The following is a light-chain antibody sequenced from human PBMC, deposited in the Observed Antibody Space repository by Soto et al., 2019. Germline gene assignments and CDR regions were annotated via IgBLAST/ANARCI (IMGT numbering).Light chain of an antibody. CDR1: QTISSSY. Sequence: EIVLTQSPGTLSLSPGERVTLSCRASQTISSSYLAWYQQRPGQAPRLLIYGTSSRATGIPDRFSGSGSGTDFTLTIGRLEHEDFAVYYCQQYSNSAKTFGQGTTVEIK. V-gene: IGKV3-20*01. J-gene: IGKJ1*01. CDR3: QQYSNSAKT. CDR2: GTS.